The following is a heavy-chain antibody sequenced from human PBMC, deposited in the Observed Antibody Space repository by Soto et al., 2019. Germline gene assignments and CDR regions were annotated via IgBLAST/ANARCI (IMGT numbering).Heavy chain of an antibody. J-gene: IGHJ4*02. Sequence: GESLKISCKGSGYRFTSYWIGWVRQMPGKGIEWMGIIYPGDSDTRYTPSFQGQVTISADKSISTAYLQWSSLKASDSAMYYCARLGYSYGYFDYWGQGTLVTVSS. D-gene: IGHD5-18*01. CDR1: GYRFTSYW. CDR3: ARLGYSYGYFDY. CDR2: IYPGDSDT. V-gene: IGHV5-51*01.